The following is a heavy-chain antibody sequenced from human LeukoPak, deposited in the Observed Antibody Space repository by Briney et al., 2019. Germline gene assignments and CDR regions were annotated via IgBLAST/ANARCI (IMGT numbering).Heavy chain of an antibody. Sequence: PWGSLRLSCAASGFTFSDYYMNWVRQASGKGLEWVSSISSRSTIYYADSVKGRFTISRDNAKNSLYLQMKSLRAEDTAVYYCARALISGYCSSTSCYGFDYWGQGTLVTVSS. CDR2: ISSRSTI. J-gene: IGHJ4*02. D-gene: IGHD2-2*01. CDR1: GFTFSDYY. CDR3: ARALISGYCSSTSCYGFDY. V-gene: IGHV3-69-1*02.